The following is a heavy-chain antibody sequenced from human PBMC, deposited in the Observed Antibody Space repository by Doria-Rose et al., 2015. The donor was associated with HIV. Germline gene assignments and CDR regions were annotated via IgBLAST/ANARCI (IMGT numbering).Heavy chain of an antibody. V-gene: IGHV3-30*03. CDR2: ISSDSSLT. CDR1: GISFSPYG. CDR3: ARSFCAGNCHFEY. Sequence: QVQLVQSGGGVVQPGESLRLSCTDSGISFSPYGIHWVRQAPGKGLEWVGFISSDSSLTSYGDSAKGRFTISRDNSKNTMYLEMNVLRAEDTAVYYCARSFCAGNCHFEYWGQGALVTVSS. D-gene: IGHD2-21*01. J-gene: IGHJ4*02.